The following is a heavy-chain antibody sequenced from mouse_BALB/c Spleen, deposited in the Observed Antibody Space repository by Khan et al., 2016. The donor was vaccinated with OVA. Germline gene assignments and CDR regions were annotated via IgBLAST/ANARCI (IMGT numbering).Heavy chain of an antibody. CDR1: GFSLTSYG. CDR2: IWTGGST. J-gene: IGHJ1*01. CDR3: DRYYGNYGWYFDV. V-gene: IGHV2-9*02. Sequence: VVPVVPGPRLVAPSQSLSITCTVSGFSLTSYGVHWVRQPPGKGLEWLGVIWTGGSTNYNSALMSRLSISKDNSKSQVFLKMNNLQTNDTAMYYCDRYYGNYGWYFDVWGAGTTVTVSS. D-gene: IGHD2-1*01.